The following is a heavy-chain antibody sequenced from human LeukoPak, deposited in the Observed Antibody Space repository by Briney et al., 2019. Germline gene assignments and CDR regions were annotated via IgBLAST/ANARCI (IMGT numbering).Heavy chain of an antibody. Sequence: SETLSLTCTVSGDSMSSRSYFWAWIRQPPGGGLEYNAIIYHSGTTYYNPSLKRRVTISLDTSKNQFSLRMNSVAATDTAVYYCARRHSGLPAAMGWFDPWGQRTLVAVSS. CDR3: ARRHSGLPAAMGWFDP. CDR1: GDSMSSRSYF. D-gene: IGHD2-2*01. CDR2: IYHSGTT. V-gene: IGHV4-39*01. J-gene: IGHJ5*02.